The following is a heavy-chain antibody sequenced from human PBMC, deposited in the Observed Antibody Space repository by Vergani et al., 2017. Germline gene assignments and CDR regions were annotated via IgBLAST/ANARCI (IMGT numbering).Heavy chain of an antibody. CDR1: GYTFTNYG. CDR2: ISDYNGDT. Sequence: QVQVVQSGAEVKKPGASVKVSCKASGYTFTNYGISWVRQAPGQGLEWMGWISDYNGDTNYAQKVQGRVTMTTDTSTSTAYMELRSLRSDDTAVYYCARDLHALTRFTMVRGVRTPYYWGQGTLVTVSS. D-gene: IGHD3-10*01. V-gene: IGHV1-18*01. CDR3: ARDLHALTRFTMVRGVRTPYY. J-gene: IGHJ4*02.